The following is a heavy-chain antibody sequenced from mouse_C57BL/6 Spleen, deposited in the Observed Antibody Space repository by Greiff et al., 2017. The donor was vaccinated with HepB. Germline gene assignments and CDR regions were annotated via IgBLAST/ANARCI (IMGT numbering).Heavy chain of an antibody. D-gene: IGHD2-1*01. Sequence: QVQLKESGAELVRPGTSVKVSCKASGYAFTNYLIEWVKQRPGQGLEWIGVINPGSGGTNYNEKFKGKATLTADKSSSTAYMQLSSLTSEDSAVYFCARFGNYVFDYWGQGTTLTVSS. V-gene: IGHV1-54*01. CDR2: INPGSGGT. CDR3: ARFGNYVFDY. CDR1: GYAFTNYL. J-gene: IGHJ2*01.